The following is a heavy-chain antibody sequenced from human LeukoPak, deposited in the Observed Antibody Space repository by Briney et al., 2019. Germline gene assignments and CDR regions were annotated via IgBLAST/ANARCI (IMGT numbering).Heavy chain of an antibody. CDR3: ARLYSSGSEDY. CDR1: GFTFKNYV. V-gene: IGHV3-20*04. Sequence: PGGSLRLSCVASGFTFKNYVMNWVRQAPGKGLEWLATIYGSGVSISYADSVKGRFTISRDNAKNSLYLQMNSLRAEDTALYYCARLYSSGSEDYWGQGTLVTVSS. D-gene: IGHD6-19*01. J-gene: IGHJ4*02. CDR2: IYGSGVSI.